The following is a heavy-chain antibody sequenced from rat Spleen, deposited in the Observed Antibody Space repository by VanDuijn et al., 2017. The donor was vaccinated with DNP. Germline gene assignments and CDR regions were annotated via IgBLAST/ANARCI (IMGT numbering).Heavy chain of an antibody. CDR1: GFSLTDFA. Sequence: QVQLKESGPGLVQPSQTLSLTCDVSGFSLTDFALSWVRQPPGKGLEWVGAIWSGGSTDYNSALKSRLSISRDTSKSQVFLKMNSLQTEDTATYSCARAQGPYSSYTPFDYWGQGVMVTVSS. D-gene: IGHD1-2*01. CDR3: ARAQGPYSSYTPFDY. J-gene: IGHJ2*01. V-gene: IGHV2-15*01. CDR2: IWSGGST.